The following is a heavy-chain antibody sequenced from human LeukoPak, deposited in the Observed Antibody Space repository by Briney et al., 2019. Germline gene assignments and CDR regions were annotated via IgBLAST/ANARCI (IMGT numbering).Heavy chain of an antibody. CDR3: ANRNYYDSSGSYYILYFDY. J-gene: IGHJ4*02. D-gene: IGHD3-22*01. CDR1: GFTFSNYA. V-gene: IGHV3-23*01. CDR2: ISGSGGRT. Sequence: GGSLRLSCTASGFTFSNYAMTWVRQAPGKGLEWVSTISGSGGRTYYADSVKGRFTVSRDNSKNTLYLRMNSLRAGDTAVYYCANRNYYDSSGSYYILYFDYWGQGTLVTVSS.